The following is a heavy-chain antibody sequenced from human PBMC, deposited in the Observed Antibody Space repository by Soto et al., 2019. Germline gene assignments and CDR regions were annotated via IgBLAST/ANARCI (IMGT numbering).Heavy chain of an antibody. CDR2: INPKNGGT. J-gene: IGHJ1*01. Sequence: QVQLVQSGAAVRKPGASVKISCKASGYTMTAHFLHWVRQAPGRGLEWMGWINPKNGGTDYAQKFQDRVSMTRDTSNNTAYIQLNRLTSDDTAVYFCATDDGQYCGSVWGQGTLVSVSS. CDR1: GYTMTAHF. V-gene: IGHV1-2*02. CDR3: ATDDGQYCGSV. D-gene: IGHD2-15*01.